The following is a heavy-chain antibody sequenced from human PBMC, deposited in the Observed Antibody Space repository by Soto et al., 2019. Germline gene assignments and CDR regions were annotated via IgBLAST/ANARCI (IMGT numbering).Heavy chain of an antibody. CDR2: ISGSGGST. CDR3: AKDDGGSGFTNLEY. D-gene: IGHD1-1*01. V-gene: IGHV3-23*01. J-gene: IGHJ4*01. Sequence: GGSLRLSCAASGFTFSSYAMSWFRQAPGKGLEWVSAISGSGGSTYYADSVKGRFTISRDNSKNTLYLQMNSLRAEDTAVYYCAKDDGGSGFTNLEYWGQGTLVTVS. CDR1: GFTFSSYA.